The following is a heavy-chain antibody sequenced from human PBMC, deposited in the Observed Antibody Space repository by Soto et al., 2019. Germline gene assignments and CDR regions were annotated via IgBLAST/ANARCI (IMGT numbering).Heavy chain of an antibody. CDR2: ISYDGSNK. V-gene: IGHV3-30*18. CDR3: AKAGYDDSSGYSGYFQH. CDR1: GFTFSSYG. Sequence: QVQLVESGGGVVQPGRSLRLSCAASGFTFSSYGMHWVRQAPGKGLEWVAVISYDGSNKYYADSVKGRFTISRDNSKNTLYLQMNSLRAEDTAVYYCAKAGYDDSSGYSGYFQHWGQGTLVTVSS. J-gene: IGHJ1*01. D-gene: IGHD3-22*01.